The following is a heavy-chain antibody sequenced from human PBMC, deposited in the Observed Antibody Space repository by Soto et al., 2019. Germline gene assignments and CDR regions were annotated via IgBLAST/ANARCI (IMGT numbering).Heavy chain of an antibody. V-gene: IGHV4-59*01. CDR2: IYYSGST. D-gene: IGHD3-22*01. Sequence: PSETLSLTCTISGGSISSSYWSWIRQPPGKGLEWIGYIYYSGSTNYNPSLKSRVTISVDTSKNQFSLKLSSVTAADTAVYYCARDGYYDSSGYYYYYYGMDVWGQGTTVTVS. J-gene: IGHJ6*02. CDR3: ARDGYYDSSGYYYYYYGMDV. CDR1: GGSISSSY.